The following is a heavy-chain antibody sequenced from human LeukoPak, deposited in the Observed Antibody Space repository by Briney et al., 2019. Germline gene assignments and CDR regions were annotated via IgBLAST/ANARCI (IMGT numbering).Heavy chain of an antibody. CDR2: VSNDERNE. J-gene: IGHJ4*02. D-gene: IGHD1-26*01. CDR3: ARDSASTPLDY. Sequence: PGRSLRLSCATSGFTFSSYGIHWVHQAPGKGMEWVAVVSNDERNEYYADSVQGRFSISRDNSKNTVYLQMNSLRAEDTAVYYCARDSASTPLDYWGQGTLVTVSS. V-gene: IGHV3-33*01. CDR1: GFTFSSYG.